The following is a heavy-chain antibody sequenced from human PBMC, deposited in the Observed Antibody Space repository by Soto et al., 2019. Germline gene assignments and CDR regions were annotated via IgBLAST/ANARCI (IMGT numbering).Heavy chain of an antibody. V-gene: IGHV4-59*01. D-gene: IGHD6-13*01. CDR3: AKYRRTEAEGFTLDY. J-gene: IGHJ4*02. Sequence: SETLSLTCIASGYSINNYYWSWIRQPPGKRLEWIGYIYYTGSTTYNPSLESRVTMSVDTSKNQFSLKLNSVNAADTAVYYCAKYRRTEAEGFTLDYWGRGTQVTSPQ. CDR2: IYYTGST. CDR1: GYSINNYY.